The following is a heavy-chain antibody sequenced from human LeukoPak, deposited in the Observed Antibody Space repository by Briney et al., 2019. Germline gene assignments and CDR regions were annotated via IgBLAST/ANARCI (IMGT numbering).Heavy chain of an antibody. Sequence: ASVTVSFKASGYTFTAYYIHWLRQAPGQGPEWMGWIKPDSGSSHYAQKFQGRVTMTRDTSSNSAYMDLTRLKSDDTAVYYCARARVPITVAGLYYFDYWGQGALVTVSS. CDR3: ARARVPITVAGLYYFDY. D-gene: IGHD6-19*01. CDR1: GYTFTAYY. CDR2: IKPDSGSS. V-gene: IGHV1-2*02. J-gene: IGHJ4*02.